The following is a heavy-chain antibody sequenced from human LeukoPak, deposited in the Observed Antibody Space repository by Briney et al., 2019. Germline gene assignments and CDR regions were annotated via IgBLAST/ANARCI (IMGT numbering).Heavy chain of an antibody. J-gene: IGHJ4*02. V-gene: IGHV1-2*02. D-gene: IGHD7-27*01. CDR3: ARVLGPGELGMRVDY. CDR1: GYTFTGYY. CDR2: INPNSGGT. Sequence: ASVKVSCKASGYTFTGYYMHWVRQAPGQGLEWMGWINPNSGGTNYAQKFQGRVTVTRDTSISTAYMELSRLRSDDTAVYYCARVLGPGELGMRVDYWGQGTLVTVSS.